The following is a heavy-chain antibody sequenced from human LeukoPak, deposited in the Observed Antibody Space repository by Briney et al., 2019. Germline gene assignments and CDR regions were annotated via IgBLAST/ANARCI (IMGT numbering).Heavy chain of an antibody. CDR1: GGSINGYD. V-gene: IGHV4-59*13. CDR3: ARGSSSSREAFDI. J-gene: IGHJ3*02. CDR2: TYYSGSRGSP. Sequence: PAETLSLTFTVSGGSINGYDWTWIRQPPGKALEGMGYTYYSGSRGSPNYKPSLKSRVTISVDKSKTQFSLTLSSVPAADTAVYYCARGSSSSREAFDIWGQGTMVTVSS. D-gene: IGHD6-13*01.